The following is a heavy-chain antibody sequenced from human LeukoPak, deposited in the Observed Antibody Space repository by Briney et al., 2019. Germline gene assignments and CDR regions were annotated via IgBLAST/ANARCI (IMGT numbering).Heavy chain of an antibody. CDR2: IRYDGSNK. CDR1: GFTFSSYG. J-gene: IGHJ4*02. CDR3: AKTQSGSYDRYYFDY. Sequence: GGSLRLSCAASGFTFSSYGMHWVRQAPGKGLEWVAFIRYDGSNKYYADSVKGRFTISRDNSKNTLYLQMNSLRAEDTAVYYCAKTQSGSYDRYYFDYWGQGTLVTVSS. D-gene: IGHD1-26*01. V-gene: IGHV3-30*02.